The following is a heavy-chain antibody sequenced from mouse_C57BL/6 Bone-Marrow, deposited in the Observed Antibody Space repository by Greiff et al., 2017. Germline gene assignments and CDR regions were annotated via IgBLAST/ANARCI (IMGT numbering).Heavy chain of an antibody. CDR3: ARQDYYGSSYSWFAY. J-gene: IGHJ3*01. V-gene: IGHV5-6*01. CDR2: ISSGGSYT. D-gene: IGHD1-1*01. Sequence: EVQGVESGGDLVKPGGSLKLSCAASGFTFSSYGMSWVRQTPDKRLEWVATISSGGSYTYYPDSVKGRFTISRDNAKNTLYLQMSSLKSEDTAMYYCARQDYYGSSYSWFAYWGQGTLVTGSA. CDR1: GFTFSSYG.